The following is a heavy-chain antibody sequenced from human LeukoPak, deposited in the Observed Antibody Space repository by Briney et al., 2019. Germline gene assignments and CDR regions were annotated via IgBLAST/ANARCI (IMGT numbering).Heavy chain of an antibody. J-gene: IGHJ4*02. Sequence: SETLSLTCTVSGGSISSSSYYWGWIRQPPGKGLEWIGSIYYSGGTYYNPSLKSRVTISVDTSKNQFSLKLSSVTAADTAMYYCARLKSSSGYFFDYWGQGTLVTVSS. CDR1: GGSISSSSYY. D-gene: IGHD3-22*01. CDR3: ARLKSSSGYFFDY. V-gene: IGHV4-39*01. CDR2: IYYSGGT.